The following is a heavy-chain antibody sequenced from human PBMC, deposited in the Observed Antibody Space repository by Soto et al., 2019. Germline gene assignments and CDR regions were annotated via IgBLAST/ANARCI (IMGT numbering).Heavy chain of an antibody. V-gene: IGHV3-21*01. CDR2: IDTTSNYI. Sequence: EVQLVESGGGLVKPGESLRLSCAASGFTFYSFSMNWVRQAAGRGPEWVSSIDTTSNYIYYADSVRGRFTISRDNAKYSLYLQMYSLRAEDTSVYYCVRDSLQYFRSGYIDVWGRGTTVTVSS. D-gene: IGHD3-9*01. CDR1: GFTFYSFS. CDR3: VRDSLQYFRSGYIDV. J-gene: IGHJ6*03.